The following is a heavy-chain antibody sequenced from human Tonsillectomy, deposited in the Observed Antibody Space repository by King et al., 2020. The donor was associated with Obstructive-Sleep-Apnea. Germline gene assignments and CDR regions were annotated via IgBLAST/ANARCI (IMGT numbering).Heavy chain of an antibody. D-gene: IGHD1-26*01. CDR1: GFSFSRYW. Sequence: VQLVESGGGLVQPGGSLRLTCAASGFSFSRYWMSWVRQAPGKGLEWVANIKEDGGEKKYVDSVKGRFTIARDNAKNSLYLQMNSLRVEDTAVYYCARDPPQWKLPFDYWGRGTLVTVAS. CDR2: IKEDGGEK. J-gene: IGHJ4*02. CDR3: ARDPPQWKLPFDY. V-gene: IGHV3-7*03.